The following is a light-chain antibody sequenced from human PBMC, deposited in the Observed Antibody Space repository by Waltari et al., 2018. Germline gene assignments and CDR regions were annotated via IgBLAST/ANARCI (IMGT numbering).Light chain of an antibody. CDR1: ALSNQY. J-gene: IGLJ1*01. CDR2: KDS. V-gene: IGLV3-25*03. Sequence: SYELAQPPSVSVSPGQTARITCSGDALSNQYAYWYQQKPGQAPVVVMYKDSERPSGIPGRFSGSSAGTTVTLTISGVQAEDEADYHCQSADSSGTYVFGTGTKVTVL. CDR3: QSADSSGTYV.